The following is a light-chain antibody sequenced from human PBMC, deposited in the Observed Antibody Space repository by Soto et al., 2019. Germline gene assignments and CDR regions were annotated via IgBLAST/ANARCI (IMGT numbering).Light chain of an antibody. J-gene: IGKJ1*01. Sequence: DVVMTQSPLSLPVTLGQPASISCKSSQSLVFSDGNAYLNWFQQRPGQSPRRLIYRASNRDSGVPDRFSGSWPGTGFTLQINGVEAEDVGVYYCMQATHWPPTFGRGTRVEIK. V-gene: IGKV2-30*01. CDR2: RAS. CDR3: MQATHWPPT. CDR1: QSLVFSDGNAY.